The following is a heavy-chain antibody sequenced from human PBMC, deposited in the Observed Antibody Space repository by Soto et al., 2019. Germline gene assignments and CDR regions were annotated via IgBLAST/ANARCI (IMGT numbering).Heavy chain of an antibody. D-gene: IGHD3-10*01. V-gene: IGHV1-69*13. CDR3: ARKRSTMVRGVTHYYYYGMDV. CDR2: IIPIFGTA. J-gene: IGHJ6*02. Sequence: SVKVSCKASGGTFSSYATSWVRQAPGQGLEWMGGIIPIFGTANYAQKFQGRVTITADESTSTAYMELSSLRSEDAAVYYCARKRSTMVRGVTHYYYYGMDVWGQGTTVTVSS. CDR1: GGTFSSYA.